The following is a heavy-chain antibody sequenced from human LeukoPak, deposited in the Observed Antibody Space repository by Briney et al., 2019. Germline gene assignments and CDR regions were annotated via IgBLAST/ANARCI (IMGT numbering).Heavy chain of an antibody. D-gene: IGHD6-13*01. V-gene: IGHV3-48*01. CDR2: ISSSSSTI. CDR3: ARDVSSSRVGSPFDY. CDR1: GFTFSSYS. J-gene: IGHJ4*02. Sequence: GGSLRLSCAASGFTFSSYSMNWVRQAPGKGLEWVSYISSSSSTIYYADSVKGRFTISRDNAKNSLYLQMNSLRAEDTAVYYCARDVSSSRVGSPFDYWGQGTLVTVSP.